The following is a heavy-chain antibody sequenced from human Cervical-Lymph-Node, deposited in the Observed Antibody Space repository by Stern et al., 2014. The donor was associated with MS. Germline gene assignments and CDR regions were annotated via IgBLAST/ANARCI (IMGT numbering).Heavy chain of an antibody. CDR1: GATFSTNG. J-gene: IGHJ5*02. CDR3: AREHHGGNFAA. CDR2: IVPSFEKS. V-gene: IGHV1-69*01. Sequence: DQLVESGAEVKKPGSSVKVSCKASGATFSTNGISWVRQVPGQGLEWMGAIVPSFEKSNYAQRFRGRVTITADESTSTAYMELTSLRSEDTGVYYCAREHHGGNFAAWGQGTLVTVSS. D-gene: IGHD4-23*01.